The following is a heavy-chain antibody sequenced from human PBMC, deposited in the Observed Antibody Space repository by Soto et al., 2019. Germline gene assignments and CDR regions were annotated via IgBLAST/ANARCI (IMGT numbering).Heavy chain of an antibody. CDR3: ARITMVRGVIDS. Sequence: SETRSLTCTVSGGSISSSSYYWGWIRQPPGKGLEWIGSIYYSGSTYYNPSLKSRVTISVDTSKNQFSLKLSSVTAADTAVYYCARITMVRGVIDSWGQGTLVTVSS. D-gene: IGHD3-10*01. CDR2: IYYSGST. J-gene: IGHJ5*01. V-gene: IGHV4-39*01. CDR1: GGSISSSSYY.